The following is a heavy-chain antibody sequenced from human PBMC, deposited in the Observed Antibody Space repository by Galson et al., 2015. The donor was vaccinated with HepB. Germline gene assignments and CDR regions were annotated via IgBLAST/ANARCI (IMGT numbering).Heavy chain of an antibody. J-gene: IGHJ6*02. CDR2: TSSSSSYI. V-gene: IGHV3-21*01. D-gene: IGHD6-13*01. CDR1: GFTFSSYS. Sequence: SLRLSCAASGFTFSSYSMNWVRQAPGKGLEWVSSTSSSSSYIYYADSVKGRFTISRDNAKNSLYLQMNSLRAEDTAVYYCARDSSSSWLQYYYYGMDVWGQGTTVTVSS. CDR3: ARDSSSSWLQYYYYGMDV.